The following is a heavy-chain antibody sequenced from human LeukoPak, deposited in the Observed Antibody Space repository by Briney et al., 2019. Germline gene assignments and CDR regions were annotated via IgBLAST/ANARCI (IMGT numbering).Heavy chain of an antibody. V-gene: IGHV4-30-4*01. CDR2: INYSGVT. J-gene: IGHJ4*02. CDR3: ARAQDFWSGYSFDC. CDR1: GASFDGGDYY. Sequence: PSETLSLTCSVSGASFDGGDYYWNWIRQTPGKGLEWIGFINYSGVTYYNPSLKSRVTISRDTSKMQFSLELSSVTAADTAVYFWARAQDFWSGYSFDCWGQGTLVNVSS. D-gene: IGHD3-3*01.